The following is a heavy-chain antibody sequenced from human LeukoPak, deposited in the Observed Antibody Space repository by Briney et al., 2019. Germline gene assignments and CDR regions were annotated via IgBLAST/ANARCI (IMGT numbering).Heavy chain of an antibody. Sequence: SETLSLTCAVYGGSFSGYYWSWIRQPPGKGLEWIGEINHSGRTNYNSSLKSRVTISVDTSKNQISPKLNSVTAADTAMYYCARRDSSGWSAPFDYWGQGNLVTVSS. V-gene: IGHV4-34*01. CDR1: GGSFSGYY. D-gene: IGHD6-19*01. CDR3: ARRDSSGWSAPFDY. CDR2: INHSGRT. J-gene: IGHJ4*02.